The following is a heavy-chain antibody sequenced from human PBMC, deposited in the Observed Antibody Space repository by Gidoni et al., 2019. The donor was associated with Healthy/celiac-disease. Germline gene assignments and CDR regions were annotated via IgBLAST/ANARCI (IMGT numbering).Heavy chain of an antibody. V-gene: IGHV4-31*03. Sequence: QVQLQESGPGLVKPSQTLSLNCTVSGGSISRCGYYWSWIRQHPGKGLEWIGYIYYSGSTDYNPSLKSRVTISVDTSKNQFSLKLSSVTAADTAVYYCARARIQLWLPDYWGQGTLVTVSS. CDR3: ARARIQLWLPDY. CDR2: IYYSGST. CDR1: GGSISRCGYY. D-gene: IGHD5-18*01. J-gene: IGHJ4*02.